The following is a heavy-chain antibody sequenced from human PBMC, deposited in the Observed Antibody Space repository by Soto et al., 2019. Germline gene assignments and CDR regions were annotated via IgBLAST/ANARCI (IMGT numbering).Heavy chain of an antibody. V-gene: IGHV4-59*12. CDR2: IYYSGST. CDR1: GGSISSYY. CDR3: ARKAWVRFDY. J-gene: IGHJ4*02. Sequence: LSLTCTVSGGSISSYYWSWIRQPPGKGLEWIGYIYYSGSTNYNPSLRSRVTMSADVSKNQFSLRLTSVTAADTAIYYCARKAWVRFDYWGQGALVTVSS. D-gene: IGHD7-27*01.